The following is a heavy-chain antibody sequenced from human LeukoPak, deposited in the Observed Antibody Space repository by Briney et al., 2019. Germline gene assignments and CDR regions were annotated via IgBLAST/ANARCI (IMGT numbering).Heavy chain of an antibody. J-gene: IGHJ4*02. Sequence: GGSLRLSCTASGFIVSSNYMSWVRQAPGKGLEWVSVIYSGGSTYYADSVKGRFTISRDNSKNTLYLQMNSLRAEDTAVYYCAREDGFGDFDYWGQGTLVTVSS. CDR2: IYSGGST. CDR3: AREDGFGDFDY. CDR1: GFIVSSNY. V-gene: IGHV3-53*01. D-gene: IGHD3-10*01.